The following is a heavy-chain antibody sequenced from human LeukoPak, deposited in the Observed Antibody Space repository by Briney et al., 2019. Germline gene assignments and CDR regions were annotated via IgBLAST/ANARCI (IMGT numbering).Heavy chain of an antibody. D-gene: IGHD5-24*01. Sequence: GESLKISCKGSGYSFTSYWIGWVRQMPGKGLEWMGIIYPGDSDTRYSPSFQGQVTISADKSISTAYLQWRRLKASDPAMYYCARGDGYNYRPPYWFDPWRQGTLVTVSS. V-gene: IGHV5-51*01. CDR1: GYSFTSYW. CDR3: ARGDGYNYRPPYWFDP. J-gene: IGHJ5*02. CDR2: IYPGDSDT.